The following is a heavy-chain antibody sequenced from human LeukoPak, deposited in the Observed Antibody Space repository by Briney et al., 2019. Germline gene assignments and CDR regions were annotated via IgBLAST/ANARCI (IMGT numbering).Heavy chain of an antibody. D-gene: IGHD3-10*01. CDR2: IYPGDSDT. Sequence: GGSLRLSCKGSGYSFTSYWIGWVRQMPGKGLEWMGIIYPGDSDTRYSPSFQGQVTISADKSISTAYLQWSSLKASDTAMYYCARPDVGKDDAFGIWGQGTMVTVSS. CDR1: GYSFTSYW. CDR3: ARPDVGKDDAFGI. J-gene: IGHJ3*02. V-gene: IGHV5-51*01.